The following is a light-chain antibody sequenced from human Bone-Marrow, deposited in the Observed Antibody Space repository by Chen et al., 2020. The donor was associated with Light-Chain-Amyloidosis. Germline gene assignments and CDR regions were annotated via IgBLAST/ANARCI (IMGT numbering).Light chain of an antibody. V-gene: IGKV1-33*01. CDR1: EDISKF. CDR3: KQYDLGFT. Sequence: DIQMTQSPSSLSASVGDRVTITCQASEDISKFLNWYQQKPGQAPKLLIYDASILQIGVPSRFSGSGSGTDFTFTISSLQPEDIATYYCKQYDLGFTFGPGTKVDI. J-gene: IGKJ3*01. CDR2: DAS.